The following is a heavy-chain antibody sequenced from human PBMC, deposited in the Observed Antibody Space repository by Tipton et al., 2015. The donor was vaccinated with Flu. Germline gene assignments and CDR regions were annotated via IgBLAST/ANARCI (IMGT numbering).Heavy chain of an antibody. CDR2: IYYSGTT. J-gene: IGHJ1*01. D-gene: IGHD3-10*01. Sequence: LSLTCTVSGGSISSYYWTWIRQPPGKGLEYIGYIYYSGTTNYNPSLNSRITISVDTSKNQFSLKLRSVTAADSAVYYCATRSFGSGDFQHWGQGTVVTVSS. V-gene: IGHV4-59*08. CDR1: GGSISSYY. CDR3: ATRSFGSGDFQH.